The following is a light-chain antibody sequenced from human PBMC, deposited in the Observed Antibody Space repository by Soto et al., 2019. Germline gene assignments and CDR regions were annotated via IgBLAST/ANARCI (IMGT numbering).Light chain of an antibody. V-gene: IGKV2-28*01. Sequence: VMTQSPLSLPVTPGEPASISCRSSQSLLHSNGYNYLDWYLQKPGQSPQLLIYLGSTRASGVPDRFSGSGSGTDFTLKISRVEAEDVGVYYCMQALQTPLYTFGQGTKLAIK. CDR1: QSLLHSNGYNY. J-gene: IGKJ2*01. CDR3: MQALQTPLYT. CDR2: LGS.